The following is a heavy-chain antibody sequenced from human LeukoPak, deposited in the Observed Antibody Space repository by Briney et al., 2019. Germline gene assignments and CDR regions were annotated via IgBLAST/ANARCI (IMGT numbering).Heavy chain of an antibody. Sequence: SETLSLTCTVSGASISSSSYYWGWIRQPPGKGLEWIGNIYYSGSTYYNPSLKSRVTISIDTSKNQFSLKLSSVTAADTAVYYCAKRIAAVMSLPDWFDPWGQGTLVTVSS. V-gene: IGHV4-39*07. CDR1: GASISSSSYY. CDR2: IYYSGST. J-gene: IGHJ5*02. D-gene: IGHD6-6*01. CDR3: AKRIAAVMSLPDWFDP.